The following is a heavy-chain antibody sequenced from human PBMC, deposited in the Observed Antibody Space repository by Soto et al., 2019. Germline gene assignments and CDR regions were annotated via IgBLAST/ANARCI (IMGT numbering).Heavy chain of an antibody. D-gene: IGHD5-12*01. J-gene: IGHJ4*02. V-gene: IGHV3-30*18. CDR1: GFNFENYA. CDR3: AKTRDVVATFPGGSFDS. CDR2: ILNDGSNQ. Sequence: PGGSLRLSCAASGFNFENYAMHCVRQAPGKGLEWVAVILNDGSNQYFADSVKGRFTISRDNSKNTLNLQMNSLRPEDTAVYFCAKTRDVVATFPGGSFDSWGQGALVTVSS.